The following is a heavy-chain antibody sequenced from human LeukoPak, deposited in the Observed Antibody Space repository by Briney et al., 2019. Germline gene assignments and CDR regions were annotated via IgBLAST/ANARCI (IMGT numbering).Heavy chain of an antibody. V-gene: IGHV1-2*02. Sequence: ASVKVSCKASGYTFTGYYMHWVRQAPGQGLEWMGWINPNSGGTNYVQKFQGRVTMTRDTSISTAYMELSSLRSDDTAVYYCARDRYYYGSGSRTFDYWGQGTLVTVSS. CDR3: ARDRYYYGSGSRTFDY. CDR2: INPNSGGT. D-gene: IGHD3-10*01. CDR1: GYTFTGYY. J-gene: IGHJ4*02.